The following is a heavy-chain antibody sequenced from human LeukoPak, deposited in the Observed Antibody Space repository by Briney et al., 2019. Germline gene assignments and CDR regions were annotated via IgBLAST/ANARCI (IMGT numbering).Heavy chain of an antibody. CDR1: GGSISSYY. D-gene: IGHD6-19*01. Sequence: PSETLSLTCTVSGGSISSYYWSWIRQPPGKGLEWIGYICYSGSTNYNPSLKSRVTISVDTSKNQFSLKLSSVTAADTAVYYCARGKYSSGWTDVGYWGQGTLVTVSS. CDR3: ARGKYSSGWTDVGY. CDR2: ICYSGST. V-gene: IGHV4-59*01. J-gene: IGHJ4*02.